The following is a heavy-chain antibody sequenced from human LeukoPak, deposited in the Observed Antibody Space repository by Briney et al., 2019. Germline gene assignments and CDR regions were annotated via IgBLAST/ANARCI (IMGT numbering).Heavy chain of an antibody. V-gene: IGHV5-51*01. CDR2: IYPGDSDT. CDR1: GYSFTSYW. J-gene: IGHJ6*02. CDR3: ASSLLYGLGSHRSYYYYGMDV. D-gene: IGHD3-10*01. Sequence: GESLKISCKGSGYSFTSYWIGWVRQMPGKGLEWMGIIYPGDSDTRYSPSFQGQVTISADKSISTAYLQWSSLKASDTAMYYCASSLLYGLGSHRSYYYYGMDVWGQGTTVTVSS.